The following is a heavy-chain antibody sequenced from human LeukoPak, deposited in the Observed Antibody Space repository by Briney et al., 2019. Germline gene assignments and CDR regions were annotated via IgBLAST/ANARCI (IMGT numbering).Heavy chain of an antibody. J-gene: IGHJ5*02. V-gene: IGHV3-7*03. CDR2: IKQDGSEK. CDR1: GFTFSTYW. Sequence: GGSLRLSCAASGFTFSTYWVSWVRQAPGKGLEWVASIKQDGSEKYYVDSVKGRFTISRDNAKNSLYLQMNSLRAEDTAVYYCARIGLGYCSSTSCPSWFDPWGQGTLVTVSS. D-gene: IGHD2-2*01. CDR3: ARIGLGYCSSTSCPSWFDP.